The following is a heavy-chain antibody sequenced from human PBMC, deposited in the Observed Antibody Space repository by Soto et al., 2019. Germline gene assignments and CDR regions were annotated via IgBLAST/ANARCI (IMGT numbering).Heavy chain of an antibody. CDR1: GYTLTELS. V-gene: IGHV1-18*01. CDR2: ISPHNDRT. D-gene: IGHD6-19*01. Sequence: ASVKVSCKVSGYTLTELSMHWVRQAPGQGLEWMGWISPHNDRTKYARRFQDRVTMTTETPTSTVYMELGSLRSDDTAVYYCARDLYYSSGRYFDHDAFDIWGQGTVVTVSS. CDR3: ARDLYYSSGRYFDHDAFDI. J-gene: IGHJ3*02.